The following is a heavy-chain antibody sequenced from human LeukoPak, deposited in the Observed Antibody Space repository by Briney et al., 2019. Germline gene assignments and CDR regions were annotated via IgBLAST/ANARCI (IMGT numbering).Heavy chain of an antibody. CDR2: ISYDGSNK. D-gene: IGHD3-3*01. CDR1: GFTFSSYA. Sequence: GGSLRLSCAASGFTFSSYAMHWVRQAPGKGLEWVAVISYDGSNKYYADSVKGRFTISRDNSKNTLYLQMNSLRAEDTAVHYCAKANSITIFGVISPVEYWGQGTLVTVSS. J-gene: IGHJ4*02. CDR3: AKANSITIFGVISPVEY. V-gene: IGHV3-30*04.